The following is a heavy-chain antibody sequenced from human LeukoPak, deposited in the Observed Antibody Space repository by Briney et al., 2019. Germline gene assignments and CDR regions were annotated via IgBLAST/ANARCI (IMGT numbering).Heavy chain of an antibody. CDR2: IYSGGST. CDR3: ARRDGYNYGLV. CDR1: GFTVSSNY. V-gene: IGHV3-66*04. Sequence: GGSLRLSCAASGFTVSSNYMSWVRQAPGKGLEWVSVIYSGGSTYYADSVKGRFTISRDNSKNTLYLQMNSLRAEDTAVYYCARRDGYNYGLVWGQGTLVTVSS. D-gene: IGHD5-12*01. J-gene: IGHJ4*02.